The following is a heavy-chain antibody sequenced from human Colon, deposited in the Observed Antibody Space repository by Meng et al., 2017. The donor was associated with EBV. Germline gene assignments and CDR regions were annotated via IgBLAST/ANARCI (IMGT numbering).Heavy chain of an antibody. CDR3: LRGSGGSV. CDR2: IPHRGSS. V-gene: IGHV4-39*07. CDR1: GGSITSTSSY. D-gene: IGHD3-10*01. J-gene: IGHJ1*01. Sequence: QLPLQGSGPGLVKPSETLSLTCTISGGSITSTSSYWGWVRQPPGKGLEWIGEIPHRGSSAYNPSLKSRVSMSIDKSKNQFSLKLTSVTAADTAVYHCLRGSGGSVWGQGTLVTVAS.